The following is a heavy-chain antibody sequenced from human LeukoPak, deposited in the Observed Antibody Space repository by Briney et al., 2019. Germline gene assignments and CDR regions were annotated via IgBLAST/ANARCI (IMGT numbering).Heavy chain of an antibody. CDR2: IKQDGSDK. J-gene: IGHJ6*02. V-gene: IGHV3-7*03. D-gene: IGHD6-6*01. CDR3: ARAARYYYGFDV. CDR1: GFTFSRSW. Sequence: GGSLRLSCVASGFTFSRSWMSWFRQAPGKGLEWVANIKQDGSDKYYVDSVKGRFTISRDNAKNLLYLQMNSLRADDTAVYYCARAARYYYGFDVWGQGTTVTVSS.